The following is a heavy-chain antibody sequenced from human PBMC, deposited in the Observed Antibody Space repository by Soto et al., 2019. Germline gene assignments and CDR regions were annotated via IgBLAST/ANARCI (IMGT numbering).Heavy chain of an antibody. CDR1: GFTFDDYA. CDR3: AKEGRSGYDLLVYFDY. CDR2: ISWNSGSI. V-gene: IGHV3-9*01. D-gene: IGHD5-12*01. J-gene: IGHJ4*02. Sequence: GGSLRLSCAASGFTFDDYAMHWVRQAPGKGLEWVSGISWNSGSIGYADSVKGRFTISRDNAKNSLYLQMNSLRAEDTALYYCAKEGRSGYDLLVYFDYWGQGTLVTVSS.